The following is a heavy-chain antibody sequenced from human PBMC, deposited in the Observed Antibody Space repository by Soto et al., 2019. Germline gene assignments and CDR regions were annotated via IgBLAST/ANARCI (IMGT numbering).Heavy chain of an antibody. CDR1: GFTFSSYG. CDR2: IWYDGSND. CDR3: TRGYCSSYSCYGAAMDV. Sequence: VQLVESGGGVVRPGRSLRLSCAASGFTFSSYGMHWVRQAPGKGLEWVAVIWYDGSNDDYVDSVKGRFTISRDNSNNMLYLEMNRLRAEDTAIYYCTRGYCSSYSCYGAAMDVWGQGTTITVAS. V-gene: IGHV3-33*01. D-gene: IGHD2-2*01. J-gene: IGHJ6*02.